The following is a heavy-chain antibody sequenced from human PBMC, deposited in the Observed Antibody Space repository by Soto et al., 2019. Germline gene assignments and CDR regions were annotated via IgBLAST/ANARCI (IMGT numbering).Heavy chain of an antibody. V-gene: IGHV4-34*01. CDR2: INHSGST. D-gene: IGHD3-10*01. Sequence: PSETLSLTCAVYGGSFSGYYWSWIRQPPGKGLEWIGEINHSGSTNYNPSLKSRVTISVDTSKNQFSLKLSSVTAADTAVYYCARVMVRELQNGWFDPWGQGTLVTVSS. CDR3: ARVMVRELQNGWFDP. CDR1: GGSFSGYY. J-gene: IGHJ5*02.